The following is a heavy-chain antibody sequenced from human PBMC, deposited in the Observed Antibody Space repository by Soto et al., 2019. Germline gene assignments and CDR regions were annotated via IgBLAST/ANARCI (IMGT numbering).Heavy chain of an antibody. D-gene: IGHD6-19*01. J-gene: IGHJ6*02. V-gene: IGHV1-69*06. CDR2: IIPISTTT. CDR1: GGTFSSYA. CDR3: ARVAGYYYDMDV. Sequence: QVQLVQSGAEVQKPGFSVKVSCKASGGTFSSYAITWVRQAPGQGLEWMGGIIPISTTTDYAQKFQGRVTIPADKSTSTAFLELSSLTSEDTAVYYCARVAGYYYDMDVWGQGTTVTVSS.